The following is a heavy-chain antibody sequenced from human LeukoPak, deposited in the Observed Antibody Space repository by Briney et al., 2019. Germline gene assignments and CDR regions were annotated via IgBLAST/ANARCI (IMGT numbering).Heavy chain of an antibody. CDR1: GFTFSSYG. D-gene: IGHD3-22*01. Sequence: GRSLRLSCAASGFTFSSYGMHWVRQAPGKGLEWVAIISFDGSNKYYADSVKGRFTISRDNSKSTLYLQMNSLRPEDTAVYYCAKGSSYYYHSSGYYIDYWGQGTLVTVSA. V-gene: IGHV3-30*18. J-gene: IGHJ4*02. CDR3: AKGSSYYYHSSGYYIDY. CDR2: ISFDGSNK.